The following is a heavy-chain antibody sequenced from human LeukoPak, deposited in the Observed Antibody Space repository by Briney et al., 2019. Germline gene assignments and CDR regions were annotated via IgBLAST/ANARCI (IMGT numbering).Heavy chain of an antibody. CDR1: GGSISSSTYY. Sequence: SETLSHTCTVSGGSISSSTYYWAWIREPPGKGLEWIRRIYYSGSTYYNPSLQSRVTISVDTSQNQFSLKLTSVTAADTAVYYCARQGYSSSYSTRATAFDYWGQGTLVTVSS. V-gene: IGHV4-39*01. J-gene: IGHJ4*02. CDR2: IYYSGST. D-gene: IGHD6-13*01. CDR3: ARQGYSSSYSTRATAFDY.